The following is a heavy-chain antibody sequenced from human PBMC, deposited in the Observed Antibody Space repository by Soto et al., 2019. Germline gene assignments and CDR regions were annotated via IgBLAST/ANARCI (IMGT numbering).Heavy chain of an antibody. V-gene: IGHV6-1*01. J-gene: IGHJ6*03. CDR2: TYYRSRWYN. CDR3: AGTTSHQWYYMDV. D-gene: IGHD1-7*01. CDR1: GHGVSSNSAA. Sequence: PSQTISLTCAIAGHGVSSNSAAWNWIRLSPTRSLEWLARTYYRSRWYNDYAVSGSSRITVNPDTSKNQFSLQLTSVTPEDTAVYYCAGTTSHQWYYMDVWGKETTVTVSS.